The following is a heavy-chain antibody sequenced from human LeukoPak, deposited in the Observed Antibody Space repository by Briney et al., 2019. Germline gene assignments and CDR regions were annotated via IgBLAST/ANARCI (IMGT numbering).Heavy chain of an antibody. Sequence: ASVKVSCKASGYTFTSYGISWVRQAPGQGLEWMGWISAYNGNTNYAQKLQGRVTMTTDTSTSTAYMELRSLRSDDTAVYYCARGRILTGYLYYFDYWGQGTLVTVSS. V-gene: IGHV1-18*01. CDR2: ISAYNGNT. D-gene: IGHD3-9*01. CDR1: GYTFTSYG. CDR3: ARGRILTGYLYYFDY. J-gene: IGHJ4*02.